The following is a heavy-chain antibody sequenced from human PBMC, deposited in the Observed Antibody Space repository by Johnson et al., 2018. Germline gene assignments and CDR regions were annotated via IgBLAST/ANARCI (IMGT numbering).Heavy chain of an antibody. CDR2: ISSSSSYI. V-gene: IGHV3-21*01. D-gene: IGHD2-21*01. Sequence: EVQLLETGGGLVKPGGSLRLSCAASGFTFSSYSMNWVRQAPGKGLEWVSSISSSSSYIYYADSVKGRFTISRDNAKNSLYLQMNSLRDEDTAVYYCGRVGEHHSILGWEGAFDSGGQGTMVTVSS. CDR3: GRVGEHHSILGWEGAFDS. CDR1: GFTFSSYS. J-gene: IGHJ3*02.